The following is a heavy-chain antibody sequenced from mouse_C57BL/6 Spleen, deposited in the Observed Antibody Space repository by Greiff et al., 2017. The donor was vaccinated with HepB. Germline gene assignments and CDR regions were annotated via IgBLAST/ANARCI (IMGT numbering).Heavy chain of an antibody. CDR3: ARRIHYYGSSERYFDY. Sequence: VQLQQSGPELVKPGASVKIPCKASGYTFTDYNMDWVKQSHGKSLEWIGDINPNNGGTIYNQKFKGKATLTVDKSSSTAYMELRSLTSEDTAVYYCARRIHYYGSSERYFDYWGQGTTLTVSS. CDR2: INPNNGGT. CDR1: GYTFTDYN. J-gene: IGHJ2*01. D-gene: IGHD1-1*01. V-gene: IGHV1-18*01.